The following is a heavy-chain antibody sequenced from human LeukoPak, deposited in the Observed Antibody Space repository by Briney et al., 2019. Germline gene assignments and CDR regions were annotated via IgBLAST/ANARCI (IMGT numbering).Heavy chain of an antibody. J-gene: IGHJ3*02. CDR1: GFTFSGYT. V-gene: IGHV3-30*04. CDR3: AKNRREPTGAFDI. CDR2: ISYDGSNK. Sequence: GGSLRLSCAASGFTFSGYTMHWVRQAPGKGLEWVALISYDGSNKYYADSVKGRFTISRDNSKNTLYLQMNSLRAEDTAVYYCAKNRREPTGAFDIWGQGTMVTVSS. D-gene: IGHD1-26*01.